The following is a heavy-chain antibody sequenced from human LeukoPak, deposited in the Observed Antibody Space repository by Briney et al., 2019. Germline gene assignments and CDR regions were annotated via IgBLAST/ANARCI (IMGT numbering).Heavy chain of an antibody. Sequence: SETLSLTCRVSGGSISSFYWSWIRQPPGKGLGWIGYNYYSGSTNYNPSLKSRVTISVDTSKNQFSLKLSSVAAADAAVYYCARRANSGFDAFDIWGQGTMVTVSS. CDR2: NYYSGST. D-gene: IGHD3-22*01. CDR1: GGSISSFY. V-gene: IGHV4-59*01. CDR3: ARRANSGFDAFDI. J-gene: IGHJ3*02.